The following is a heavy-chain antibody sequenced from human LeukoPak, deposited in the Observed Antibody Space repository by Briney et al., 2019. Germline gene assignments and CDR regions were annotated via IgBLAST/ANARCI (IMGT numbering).Heavy chain of an antibody. CDR2: ISWNSGSI. CDR1: GFTFRMYW. J-gene: IGHJ6*03. Sequence: GGSLRLSCAVSGFTFRMYWMSWVRQAPGKGLEWVSGISWNSGSIGYADSVKGRFTISRDNAKNSLYLQMNSLRAEDTALYYCVRYYYYYMDVWGKGTTVTISS. CDR3: VRYYYYYMDV. V-gene: IGHV3-20*04.